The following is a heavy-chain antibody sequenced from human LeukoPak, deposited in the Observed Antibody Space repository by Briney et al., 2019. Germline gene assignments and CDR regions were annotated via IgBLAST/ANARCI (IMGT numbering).Heavy chain of an antibody. Sequence: SETLSLTCTVSGGSISSRGYYWSWIRQHPGKGLEWIGFIYYSGTTYYNPSLKSRATISVDTSKNHFSLKLISVTDADTAMYYCARGTGGAAAADFDPWGQGTLVTVSS. CDR3: ARGTGGAAAADFDP. CDR2: IYYSGTT. V-gene: IGHV4-31*03. D-gene: IGHD6-13*01. CDR1: GGSISSRGYY. J-gene: IGHJ5*02.